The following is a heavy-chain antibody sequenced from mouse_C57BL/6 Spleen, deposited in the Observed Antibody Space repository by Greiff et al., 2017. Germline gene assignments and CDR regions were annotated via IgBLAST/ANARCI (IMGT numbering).Heavy chain of an antibody. J-gene: IGHJ4*01. CDR1: GFSLSTSGMG. V-gene: IGHV8-12*01. Sequence: QVTLKVSGPGILQSSQTLSLTCSFSGFSLSTSGMGVSWIRQPSGKGLEWLAHIYWDDDKRYNPSLKSRLTISKDTSRNQVFLKITSVDTADTATYYCARDGYYVGYAMDYWGQGTSVTVSS. CDR3: ARDGYYVGYAMDY. CDR2: IYWDDDK. D-gene: IGHD2-3*01.